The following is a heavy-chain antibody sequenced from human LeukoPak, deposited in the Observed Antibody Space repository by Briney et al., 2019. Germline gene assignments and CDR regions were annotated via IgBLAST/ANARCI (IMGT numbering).Heavy chain of an antibody. Sequence: PSETLFLTCTVSGGSISSYYWSWIRQPPGKGLEWIGYIYYSGSTNYNPSLKSRVTISVDTSKNQFSLKLSSVTAADTAVYYCARVSSRGYQRLYYFDYWRKGHLVTVSS. V-gene: IGHV4-59*01. D-gene: IGHD3-22*01. J-gene: IGHJ4*02. CDR3: ARVSSRGYQRLYYFDY. CDR1: GGSISSYY. CDR2: IYYSGST.